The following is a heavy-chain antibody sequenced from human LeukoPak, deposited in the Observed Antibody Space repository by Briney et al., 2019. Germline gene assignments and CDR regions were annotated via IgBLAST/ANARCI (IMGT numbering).Heavy chain of an antibody. CDR3: AKFSPYGGNSY. Sequence: PGGSLRLSCAASGFTFCGSAMSWARQAPGEGLEWVSANSGNGAATFSADSVKGRFTISRDNSKNTLYLQMNSLKVEDTALYYCAKFSPYGGNSYWGQGTLVTVSS. J-gene: IGHJ4*02. D-gene: IGHD4-23*01. CDR1: GFTFCGSA. CDR2: NSGNGAAT. V-gene: IGHV3-23*01.